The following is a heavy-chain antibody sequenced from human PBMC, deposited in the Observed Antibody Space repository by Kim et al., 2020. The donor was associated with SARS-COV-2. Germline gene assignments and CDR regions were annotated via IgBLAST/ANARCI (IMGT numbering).Heavy chain of an antibody. CDR1: GGSISSYY. V-gene: IGHV4-59*08. Sequence: SETLSLTCTVSGGSISSYYWSWIRQPPGKGLEWIGYIYYSGSTNYNPSLKSRVTISVDTSKNQFSLKLSSATAADTAVYYCAGNFVEIATNYYGMDVWG. D-gene: IGHD2-21*01. CDR3: AGNFVEIATNYYGMDV. CDR2: IYYSGST. J-gene: IGHJ6*02.